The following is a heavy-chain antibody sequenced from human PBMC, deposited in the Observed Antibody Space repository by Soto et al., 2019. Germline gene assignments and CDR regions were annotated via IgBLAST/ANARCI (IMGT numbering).Heavy chain of an antibody. CDR2: IIPIFGTA. Sequence: QVQLVQSGAEVKKPGSSVKVSCKASGGTFSSYAISWVRQAPGQGLEWMGGIIPIFGTANYAQKFQGRVTITADESTSTAYMELSSLRSEDTAVYYCARDPGSSFAVGYYGMDVWGQGTTVTVSS. V-gene: IGHV1-69*12. CDR1: GGTFSSYA. J-gene: IGHJ6*02. CDR3: ARDPGSSFAVGYYGMDV. D-gene: IGHD6-6*01.